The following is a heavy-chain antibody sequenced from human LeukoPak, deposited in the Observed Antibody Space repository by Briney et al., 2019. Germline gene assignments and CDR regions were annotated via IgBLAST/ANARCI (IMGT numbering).Heavy chain of an antibody. CDR2: INREGSGT. CDR3: ARVSNRDGSTFDY. V-gene: IGHV3-74*01. J-gene: IGHJ4*02. Sequence: QTGGSLRLSCAASGFTFSSYWLHWVRQRPGKGLVWVSRINREGSGTNYADSVKGRFTISRDNARNTLYLQMNSLRVEDTAVYYCARVSNRDGSTFDYWGQGTLVTVSS. D-gene: IGHD5-24*01. CDR1: GFTFSSYW.